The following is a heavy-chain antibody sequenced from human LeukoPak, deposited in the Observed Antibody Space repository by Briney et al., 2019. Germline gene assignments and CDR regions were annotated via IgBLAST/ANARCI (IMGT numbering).Heavy chain of an antibody. CDR2: ISSSSSYI. Sequence: GGSLRLSCAASGLTFSSYSMNWVRQAPGKGLEWVSSISSSSSYIYYADSVKGRFTISRDNAKNSLYLQMNSLRAEDTAVYYCARDKGYQLLTGFDYWGQGTLVTVSS. D-gene: IGHD2-2*01. V-gene: IGHV3-21*01. CDR1: GLTFSSYS. CDR3: ARDKGYQLLTGFDY. J-gene: IGHJ4*02.